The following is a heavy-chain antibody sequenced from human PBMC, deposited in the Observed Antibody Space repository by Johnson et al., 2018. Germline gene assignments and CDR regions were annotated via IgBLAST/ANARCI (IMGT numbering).Heavy chain of an antibody. J-gene: IGHJ1*01. D-gene: IGHD3-16*01. CDR3: GEGLMITFGTYEYFQN. CDR1: GGTFSSYA. V-gene: IGHV1-69*12. Sequence: QVQLVQSGAEVKKPGSSVKVSCKASGGTFSSYAISWVRQAPGQGLEWMGGIIPIFGTANYAQKFQGRVTITAGESTSTAYMDLSSLRSEDTAVYYCGEGLMITFGTYEYFQNWGQGTLVTVSS. CDR2: IIPIFGTA.